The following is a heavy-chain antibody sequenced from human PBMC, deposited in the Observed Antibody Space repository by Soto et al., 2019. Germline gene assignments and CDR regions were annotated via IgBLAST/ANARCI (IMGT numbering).Heavy chain of an antibody. CDR2: ISSSSSTI. CDR1: GFTFSSYS. D-gene: IGHD5-18*01. Sequence: GGSLRLSCAASGFTFSSYSMNWVRQAPGKGLEWVSYISSSSSTIYYADSVKGRFNISRDNSKNTLYVQMNSLRAEDTGVYYCARVRYSYGLNFDFWGQGTLVTVSS. CDR3: ARVRYSYGLNFDF. V-gene: IGHV3-48*01. J-gene: IGHJ4*02.